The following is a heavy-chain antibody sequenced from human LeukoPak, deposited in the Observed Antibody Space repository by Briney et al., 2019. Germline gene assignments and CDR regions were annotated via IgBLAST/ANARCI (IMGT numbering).Heavy chain of an antibody. V-gene: IGHV5-10-1*01. CDR2: IDPEDSYT. Sequence: GESLRISCQGSGYDFTTYWIGWVRQMPGKGLEWMGRIDPEDSYTDYGPSFQGHITMSADKSISTAYLQWSSLKASDTAMYYCARDTAMAQLGVWGQGTTVTVSS. CDR3: ARDTAMAQLGV. J-gene: IGHJ6*02. CDR1: GYDFTTYW. D-gene: IGHD5-18*01.